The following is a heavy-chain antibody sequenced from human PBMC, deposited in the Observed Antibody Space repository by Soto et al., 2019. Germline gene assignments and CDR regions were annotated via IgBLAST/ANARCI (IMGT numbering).Heavy chain of an antibody. CDR3: AYRWGGTGRYFDH. CDR1: GFSVNSKGVG. D-gene: IGHD3-10*01. J-gene: IGHJ4*02. V-gene: IGHV2-5*02. CDR2: IYWDDDK. Sequence: QITLKESGPTVVKPTQTLTLTCTFSGFSVNSKGVGVGWIRQPPGKALEYVVLIYWDDDKRYSPSLRHRLTITKDASGNQVVLSLADVDPVDTGTYYCAYRWGGTGRYFDHWGPGIGVTVSS.